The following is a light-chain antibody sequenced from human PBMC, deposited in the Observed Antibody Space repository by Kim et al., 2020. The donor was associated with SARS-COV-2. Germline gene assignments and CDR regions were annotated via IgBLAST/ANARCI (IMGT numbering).Light chain of an antibody. J-gene: IGKJ2*01. CDR1: QNSHTN. V-gene: IGKV1-5*01. CDR3: QQYESYPVT. CDR2: GAS. Sequence: ASVVTRVTFTCRASQNSHTNWAWYQQKPGKAPNLLISGASSLQSGVPSRFSGSGSGTEFTLTISSLQPDDFATYYCQQYESYPVTFGQGPKLEI.